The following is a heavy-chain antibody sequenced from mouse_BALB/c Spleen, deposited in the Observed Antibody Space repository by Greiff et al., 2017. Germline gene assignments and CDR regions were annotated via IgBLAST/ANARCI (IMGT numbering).Heavy chain of an antibody. V-gene: IGHV2-2*02. Sequence: QVQLQQSGPGLVQPSQSLSITCTVSGFSLTSYGVHWVRQSPGKGLEWLGVIWSGGSTDYNAAFISRLSISKDNSKSQVFFKMNSLQANDTAIYYCARPSSSGSSWYFAVWGAGTTVTVSA. CDR1: GFSLTSYG. J-gene: IGHJ1*01. D-gene: IGHD1-1*01. CDR3: ARPSSSGSSWYFAV. CDR2: IWSGGST.